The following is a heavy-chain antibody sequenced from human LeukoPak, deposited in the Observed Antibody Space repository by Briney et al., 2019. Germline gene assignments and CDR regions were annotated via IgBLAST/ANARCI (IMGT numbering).Heavy chain of an antibody. V-gene: IGHV4-39*02. CDR1: GGSISSSSYY. D-gene: IGHD1-26*01. CDR2: IYYSGST. CDR3: ARDLARMGAEFDS. Sequence: PSETLSLTCTVSGGSISSSSYYWGWIRQPPGKGLEWIGSIYYSGSTYYNPSLKSRVTISVDTSKNQFSLKLSSVTAADTAVYYCARDLARMGAEFDSWGQGTLVTVSS. J-gene: IGHJ4*02.